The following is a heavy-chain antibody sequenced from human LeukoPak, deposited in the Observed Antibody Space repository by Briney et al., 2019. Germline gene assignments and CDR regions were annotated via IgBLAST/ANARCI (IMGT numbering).Heavy chain of an antibody. V-gene: IGHV4-59*12. CDR2: IYYRGST. CDR3: ARDGSIAAASRLYYYYYMDV. CDR1: GGSISSYY. J-gene: IGHJ6*03. Sequence: SETLSLTCTVSGGSISSYYWSWIRQPPGKGLEWIGYIYYRGSTNYNPSLKSRVTISVDTSKNQFSLKLSSVTAADTAVYYCARDGSIAAASRLYYYYYMDVWGKGTTVTVSS. D-gene: IGHD6-13*01.